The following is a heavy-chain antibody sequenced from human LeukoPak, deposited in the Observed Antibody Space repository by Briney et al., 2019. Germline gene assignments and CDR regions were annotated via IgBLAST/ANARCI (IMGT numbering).Heavy chain of an antibody. D-gene: IGHD3-3*01. CDR3: ARGVHSVGFNY. CDR2: IIPILGIA. CDR1: GGTFSSYA. V-gene: IGHV1-69*04. Sequence: GASVKVSCKASGGTFSSYAISWVRQAPGQGLEWMGRIIPILGIANYAQKFQGRVTITADKSTSTAYMELSSLRSEDTAVYYCARGVHSVGFNYWGQGTLVTVSS. J-gene: IGHJ4*02.